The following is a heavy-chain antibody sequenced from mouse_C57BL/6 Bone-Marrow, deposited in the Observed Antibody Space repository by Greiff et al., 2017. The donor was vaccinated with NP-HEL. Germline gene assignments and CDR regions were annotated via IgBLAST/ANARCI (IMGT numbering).Heavy chain of an antibody. J-gene: IGHJ3*01. V-gene: IGHV1-62-2*01. CDR3: ARHEGDYGNYDAWFAY. CDR2: FYPGSGSI. CDR1: GYTFTEYT. D-gene: IGHD2-1*01. Sequence: VKLMESGAELVKPGASVKLSCKASGYTFTEYTIHWVKQRSGQGLEWIGWFYPGSGSIKYNEKFKDKATLTADKSSSTVYMELSRLTSEDSAVYFCARHEGDYGNYDAWFAYWGQGTLVTVSA.